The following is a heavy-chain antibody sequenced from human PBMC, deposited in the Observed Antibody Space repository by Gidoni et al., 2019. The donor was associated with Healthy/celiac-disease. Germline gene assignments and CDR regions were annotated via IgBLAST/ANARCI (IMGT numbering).Heavy chain of an antibody. V-gene: IGHV4-4*02. CDR1: GGSISSHDW. CDR2: IYHSGST. CDR3: ARDSRFVDYRWYYFDY. D-gene: IGHD3-10*01. J-gene: IGHJ4*02. Sequence: QVHLQESGPGLVKPSGTLSLTCAVSGGSISSHDWWSWVRQPPGKGLEWIGAIYHSGSTNYNPSLKSRVTISVDKSKNQFSLKLSSVTAADTAVYYCARDSRFVDYRWYYFDYWGQGTLVTVSS.